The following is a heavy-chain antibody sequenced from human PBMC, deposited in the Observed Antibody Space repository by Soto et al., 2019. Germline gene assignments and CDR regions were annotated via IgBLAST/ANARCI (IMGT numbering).Heavy chain of an antibody. CDR1: GGSISSYY. J-gene: IGHJ4*02. CDR2: IYYSGST. V-gene: IGHV4-59*08. Sequence: LSLTCTVSGGSISSYYWSWIRQPPGKGLEWIGYIYYSGSTNYNPSLKSRVTISVDTSKNQFSLKLSSVTAADTAVYYCARHAVAGISYFDYWGQGTLVTVSS. D-gene: IGHD6-19*01. CDR3: ARHAVAGISYFDY.